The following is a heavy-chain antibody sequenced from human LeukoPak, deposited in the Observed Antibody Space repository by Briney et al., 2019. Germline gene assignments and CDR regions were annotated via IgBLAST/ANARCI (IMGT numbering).Heavy chain of an antibody. D-gene: IGHD6-13*01. CDR2: IYYSGST. V-gene: IGHV4-39*01. CDR1: GGSISSSSYY. CDR3: ARPPGIAAAWFDP. Sequence: SETLSLTCTVSGGSISSSSYYWGWIRQPPGKGLEWIGSIYYSGSTYYNPSLQSRVTISVDKSKDQLSLKLNSVTATDTAIYYCARPPGIAAAWFDPWGQGTLVTVSS. J-gene: IGHJ5*02.